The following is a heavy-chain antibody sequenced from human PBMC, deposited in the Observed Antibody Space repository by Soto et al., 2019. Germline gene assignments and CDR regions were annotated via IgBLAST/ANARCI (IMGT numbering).Heavy chain of an antibody. CDR1: GFTFRTYD. J-gene: IGHJ4*02. V-gene: IGHV3-23*01. CDR2: ISGTDGST. D-gene: IGHD2-2*01. Sequence: GGSLRLSCAASGFTFRTYDMSWVRQAPGRGLEWVSGISGTDGSTSYIDSVKGRFTISRDDSENTLYLQMNSLRAEDTAVYYCAKRACSTASCSYFDYWGQGTLVTVSS. CDR3: AKRACSTASCSYFDY.